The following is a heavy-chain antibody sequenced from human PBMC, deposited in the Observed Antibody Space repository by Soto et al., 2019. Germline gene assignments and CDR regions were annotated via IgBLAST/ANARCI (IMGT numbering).Heavy chain of an antibody. D-gene: IGHD2-15*01. CDR1: GFPFSKAW. V-gene: IGHV3-15*01. CDR2: IKSKADGGTT. CDR3: TKVLGYCSGGNCFTFDY. J-gene: IGHJ4*02. Sequence: EVQLVESGGGLVKPGGSLRLSCAASGFPFSKAWMSWVRQVPGKGLEWVGRIKSKADGGTTDYAAPVKGRFTISSDDSSNTLYPQMNSLKTEDTAVYYCTKVLGYCSGGNCFTFDYWGQGAVVTVSS.